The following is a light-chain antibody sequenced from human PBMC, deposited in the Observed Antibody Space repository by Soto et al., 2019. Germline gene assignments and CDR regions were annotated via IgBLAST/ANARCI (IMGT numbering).Light chain of an antibody. J-gene: IGLJ3*02. V-gene: IGLV1-47*01. CDR2: ETN. CDR1: SSNIGNNH. Sequence: QSVLTQPPSASGTPGQRVTISCSGSSSNIGNNHVYWYQQLAGTAPKLLMSETNQRPSGVPNRFTASKYGSSASLAISGLRSEDEAAYYCAAWDGGPSRPLFGGGTKLTVL. CDR3: AAWDGGPSRPL.